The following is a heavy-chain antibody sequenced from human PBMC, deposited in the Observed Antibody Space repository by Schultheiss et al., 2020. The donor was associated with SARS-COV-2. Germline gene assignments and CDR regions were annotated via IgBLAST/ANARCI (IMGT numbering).Heavy chain of an antibody. V-gene: IGHV4-31*11. CDR1: GGSISSSRYY. CDR3: ARVGRDCSHGVCYNAEYFQH. Sequence: SETLSLTCAVSGGSISSSRYYWSWIRQHPGKGLEWIGYIYYSGSTYYNPSLKSRVTISVDTSKNQFSLKLSSVTAEDTAVYYCARVGRDCSHGVCYNAEYFQHWGQGTLVTVSS. J-gene: IGHJ1*01. D-gene: IGHD2-8*01. CDR2: IYYSGST.